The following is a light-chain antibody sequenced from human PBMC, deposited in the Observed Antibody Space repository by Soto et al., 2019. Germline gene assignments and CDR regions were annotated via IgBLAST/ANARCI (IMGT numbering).Light chain of an antibody. Sequence: DIQMTQSPSSLSASVGDRVTITCRASQGISNFLAWYQQKPGKATKLLIYAASTLQSGVPSRFSGRGSGTDFTLSISSLQPEDFETYSCPKYDSVPRTFGPGPKVDFK. J-gene: IGKJ1*01. CDR2: AAS. V-gene: IGKV1-27*01. CDR1: QGISNF. CDR3: PKYDSVPRT.